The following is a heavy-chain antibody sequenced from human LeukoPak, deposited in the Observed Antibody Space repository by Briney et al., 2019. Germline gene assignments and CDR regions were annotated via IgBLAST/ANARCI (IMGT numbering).Heavy chain of an antibody. J-gene: IGHJ1*01. Sequence: GGSLRLSCAASGFTVSSNYMSWVRQAPGKGLEWVSVTYSGGSTYYADSVKGRFTISRDNSKNTLYLQMNSLRAEDTAVYYCARGWYSGSYFRYFQHWGQGTLVTVSS. CDR3: ARGWYSGSYFRYFQH. V-gene: IGHV3-53*01. D-gene: IGHD1-26*01. CDR2: TYSGGST. CDR1: GFTVSSNY.